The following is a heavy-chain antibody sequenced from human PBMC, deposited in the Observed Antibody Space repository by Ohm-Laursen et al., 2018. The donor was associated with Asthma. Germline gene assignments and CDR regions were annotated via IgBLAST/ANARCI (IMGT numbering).Heavy chain of an antibody. CDR3: AKEITGFGIATAMYGMDV. V-gene: IGHV3-30*12. CDR2: MSYDGSLK. J-gene: IGHJ6*02. Sequence: SLRLSCAASGFTFSTYGMHWVRQAPGKGLEWVAVMSYDGSLKYYADSVNGRFTISRDNSKNTLYLQMNSLRAEDTAVYYCAKEITGFGIATAMYGMDVWGQGTTVTVSS. CDR1: GFTFSTYG. D-gene: IGHD1-20*01.